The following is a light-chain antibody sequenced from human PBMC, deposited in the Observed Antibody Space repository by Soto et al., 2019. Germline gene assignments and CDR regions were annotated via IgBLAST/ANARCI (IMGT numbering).Light chain of an antibody. CDR1: QSVNSK. Sequence: EIVMTQSPATLSLSPGERATLSCRASQSVNSKLAWYQQKPGQSPRLVIYHASTRATGIPDRFSGSGSGTDFTLTIRRLEPEDFAVYCCQQFDGSLWTFGPGTKVDIK. V-gene: IGKV3-20*01. CDR3: QQFDGSLWT. J-gene: IGKJ1*01. CDR2: HAS.